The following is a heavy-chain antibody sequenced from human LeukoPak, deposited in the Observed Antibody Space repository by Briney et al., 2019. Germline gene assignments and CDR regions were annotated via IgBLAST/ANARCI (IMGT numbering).Heavy chain of an antibody. CDR3: ARKGLELTPLDY. J-gene: IGHJ4*02. CDR2: INPSGGST. CDR1: GYTFTSYY. Sequence: WASVKVSCKASGYTFTSYYMHWVRQAPGQGLEWMGIINPSGGSTSYAQKFQDRVTMTRDTSTSTVYMELSSLRSEDTAVYYCARKGLELTPLDYWGRGTLVTVSS. V-gene: IGHV1-46*01. D-gene: IGHD1-7*01.